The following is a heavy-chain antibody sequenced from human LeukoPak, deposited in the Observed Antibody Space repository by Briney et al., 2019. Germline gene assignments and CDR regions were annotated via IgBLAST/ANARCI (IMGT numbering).Heavy chain of an antibody. CDR3: ARADFQPYYFDY. J-gene: IGHJ4*02. V-gene: IGHV4-61*02. Sequence: PPETLSLTCTVSGGSISSGSYYWSWIRQPAGKGLEWIGRIYTSGSTNYNPSLKSRVTISVDTSKNQFSLKLSSVTAADTAVYYCARADFQPYYFDYWGQGTLVTVSS. D-gene: IGHD3-3*01. CDR1: GGSISSGSYY. CDR2: IYTSGST.